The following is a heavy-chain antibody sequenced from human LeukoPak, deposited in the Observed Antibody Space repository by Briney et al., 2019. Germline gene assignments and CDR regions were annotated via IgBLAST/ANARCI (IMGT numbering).Heavy chain of an antibody. CDR3: EATVTTKSPDAFDI. J-gene: IGHJ3*02. Sequence: GGSLRLSCAASGFTFSSYSMNWVRQAPGKGLEWDSSISSSSNYIYYTDSVKGRFTISRDNAKNSLFLQMNSLRAEDTAVYYSEATVTTKSPDAFDIWGQGTMVTVSS. V-gene: IGHV3-21*01. CDR1: GFTFSSYS. CDR2: ISSSSNYI. D-gene: IGHD4-17*01.